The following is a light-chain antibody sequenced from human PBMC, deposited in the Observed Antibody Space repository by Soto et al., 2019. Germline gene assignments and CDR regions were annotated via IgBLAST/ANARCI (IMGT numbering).Light chain of an antibody. CDR2: GAS. Sequence: EIVVTQSPGTLSLSPGERATLSCRASQSVGSNSLAWYQQKPGQAPRLLIYGASNRATGIPDRFSGSGSGTDFTLTISSLQPDDFAVYYCQQYGSSPGTFGQGTKVDIK. CDR3: QQYGSSPGT. CDR1: QSVGSNS. J-gene: IGKJ1*01. V-gene: IGKV3-20*01.